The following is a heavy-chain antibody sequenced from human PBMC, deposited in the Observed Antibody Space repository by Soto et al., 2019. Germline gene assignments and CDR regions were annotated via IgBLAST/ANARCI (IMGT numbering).Heavy chain of an antibody. D-gene: IGHD5-12*01. CDR2: ITKSGSRT. Sequence: GGSLRLSCAASGFTFSNYAMSWVRQAPGKGPEWVSTITKSGSRTYDADSVKGRFTISRDNSKNTLYPQMNSLRAEDTAVYYCARDSGYDLYYYYGMDVWGQGTTVTVSS. CDR1: GFTFSNYA. V-gene: IGHV3-23*01. CDR3: ARDSGYDLYYYYGMDV. J-gene: IGHJ6*02.